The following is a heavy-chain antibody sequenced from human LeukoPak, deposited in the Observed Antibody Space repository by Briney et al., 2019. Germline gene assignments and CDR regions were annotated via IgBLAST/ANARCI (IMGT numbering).Heavy chain of an antibody. CDR3: ARNLGEQPVYWFDP. CDR2: ISSSGSTI. V-gene: IGHV3-11*01. CDR1: GLTFSDYY. J-gene: IGHJ5*02. Sequence: GSLRLSCAASGLTFSDYYMSWIRQAPGKGLEWVSYISSSGSTIYYADSVKGRFTISRDNAKNSLYLQMNSLRAEDTAVYYCARNLGEQPVYWFDPWGQGTLVTVSS. D-gene: IGHD3-16*01.